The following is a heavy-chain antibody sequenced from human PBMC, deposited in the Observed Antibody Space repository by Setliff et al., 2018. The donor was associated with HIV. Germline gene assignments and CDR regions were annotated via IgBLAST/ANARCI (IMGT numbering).Heavy chain of an antibody. D-gene: IGHD6-13*01. CDR2: IKHSGST. CDR3: ARVSCSSWYSIPRNYYYSMDV. V-gene: IGHV4-34*01. Sequence: SEPLSLTCAVYGGSFSGYCWSWIRHPPGKGLEWIGEIKHSGSTNYNPSLKSRVTISVDTSKNQFSLKLRSVTAADTAVYYCARVSCSSWYSIPRNYYYSMDVWGKGTTVTVSS. CDR1: GGSFSGYC. J-gene: IGHJ6*03.